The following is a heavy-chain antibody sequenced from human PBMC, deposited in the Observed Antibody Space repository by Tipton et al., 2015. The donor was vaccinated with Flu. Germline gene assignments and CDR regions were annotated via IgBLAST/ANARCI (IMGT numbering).Heavy chain of an antibody. CDR3: AMHERRVSTFP. Sequence: TLSLTCTVSGGPISSRLFFWGGIRQPAGEGLEWVWHISTSGSTNYNPSRKSRLTLSVDTSKNQFSLKLTSVTATDTALYYCAMHERRVSTFPLGHGTLVTVPS. CDR1: GGPISSRLFF. J-gene: IGHJ5*02. CDR2: ISTSGST. D-gene: IGHD5/OR15-5a*01. V-gene: IGHV4-61*09.